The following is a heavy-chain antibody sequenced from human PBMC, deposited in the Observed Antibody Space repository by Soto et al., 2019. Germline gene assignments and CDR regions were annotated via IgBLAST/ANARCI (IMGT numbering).Heavy chain of an antibody. D-gene: IGHD4-17*01. V-gene: IGHV1-2*04. J-gene: IGHJ4*02. CDR1: GYTFTGYY. Sequence: SVKVSCKASGYTFTGYYIHWVRQGPGQGLEWMGWIKPNSGGTNYAQKFQGWVTMTRDTSISTAYMELSRLRSDDTAVYYCARARLYGEIDYWGQGTLVTVSS. CDR3: ARARLYGEIDY. CDR2: IKPNSGGT.